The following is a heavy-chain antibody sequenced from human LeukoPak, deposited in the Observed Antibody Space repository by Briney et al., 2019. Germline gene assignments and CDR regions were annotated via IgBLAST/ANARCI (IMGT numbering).Heavy chain of an antibody. Sequence: QTLSLTCAISGDSVSRNRAAWNWLRQSPSRGLEWVGRTYYRSKWNNDCALSVKSRITINPDISKNQFYLQLNSAPPEDTAVYYCARDSRRIAVAGTFDYWGQGTLVTVSS. D-gene: IGHD6-19*01. J-gene: IGHJ4*02. CDR2: TYYRSKWNN. V-gene: IGHV6-1*01. CDR3: ARDSRRIAVAGTFDY. CDR1: GDSVSRNRAA.